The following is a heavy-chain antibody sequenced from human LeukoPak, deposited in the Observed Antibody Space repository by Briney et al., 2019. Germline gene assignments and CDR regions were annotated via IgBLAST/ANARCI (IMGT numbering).Heavy chain of an antibody. Sequence: SETLSLTCTVSGGSISSYYWSWIRQPPGKGLEGIGYIYYSGSTNYNPSLKSRVTISVDTSKNQFSLKLSSVTAADMAVYYCARGGNTGYSSSWYPPYFDYWGQGTLVTVSS. J-gene: IGHJ4*02. CDR1: GGSISSYY. V-gene: IGHV4-59*01. CDR2: IYYSGST. D-gene: IGHD6-13*01. CDR3: ARGGNTGYSSSWYPPYFDY.